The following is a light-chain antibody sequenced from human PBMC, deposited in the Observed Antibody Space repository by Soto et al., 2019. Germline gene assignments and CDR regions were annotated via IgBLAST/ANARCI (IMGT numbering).Light chain of an antibody. J-gene: IGKJ1*01. V-gene: IGKV1-5*01. CDR1: QTISNL. CDR2: DAS. CDR3: QQYNTYLWT. Sequence: DIHMTHSPSTLSASAVDRVTISCRANQTISNLLAWYQQKPGKAPKLLIYDASSLESGVPSRFRGSGSGTEFTLTISSLQPDDFATYYCQQYNTYLWTFGQGTKVDIK.